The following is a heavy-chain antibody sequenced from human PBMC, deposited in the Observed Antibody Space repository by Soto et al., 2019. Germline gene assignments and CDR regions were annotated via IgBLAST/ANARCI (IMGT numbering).Heavy chain of an antibody. V-gene: IGHV3-23*01. D-gene: IGHD2-2*01. CDR3: AKARFVVVPAAMSLGDY. J-gene: IGHJ4*02. Sequence: GGSLRLSCAASGFTFSSYAMRWVRQAPGKGLERVSAISGSGGSTYYADSVKGRFTISRDNSKNTLYLQMNSLRAEDTAVYYCAKARFVVVPAAMSLGDYWGQGTLVTVSS. CDR1: GFTFSSYA. CDR2: ISGSGGST.